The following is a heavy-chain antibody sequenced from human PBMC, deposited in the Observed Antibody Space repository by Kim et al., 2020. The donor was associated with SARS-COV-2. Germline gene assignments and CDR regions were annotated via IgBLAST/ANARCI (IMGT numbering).Heavy chain of an antibody. CDR1: GFTFTSRA. J-gene: IGHJ4*02. D-gene: IGHD6-19*01. CDR3: AKDHPSNGWPAFDS. Sequence: GGSLRPSCVASGFTFTSRAMSWVRQSPVKGLEWVASINNGGNPYYANSVKGRFTISRDITKDTLYLQMNSLRADDTALYYCAKDHPSNGWPAFDSWGQGT. V-gene: IGHV3-23*01. CDR2: INNGGNP.